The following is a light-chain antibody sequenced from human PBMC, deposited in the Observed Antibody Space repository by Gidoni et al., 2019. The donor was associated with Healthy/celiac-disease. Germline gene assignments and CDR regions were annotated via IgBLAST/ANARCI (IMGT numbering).Light chain of an antibody. V-gene: IGKV1-39*01. CDR1: QSISSY. Sequence: DIQMTQSPSSLSASVGDRVTITCRASQSISSYLNWYQQKPGKAPKLLIYAASSLQSGVPSRFSGSGSGTDFTLTISSLQPEDCATYYCQQSYSTTWTFXXXTKVEIK. CDR3: QQSYSTTWT. CDR2: AAS. J-gene: IGKJ1*01.